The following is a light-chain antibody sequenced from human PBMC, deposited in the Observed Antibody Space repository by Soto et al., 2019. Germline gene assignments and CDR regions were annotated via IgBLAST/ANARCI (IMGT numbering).Light chain of an antibody. Sequence: QSVLTQPPSASGSPGQSVTISCTGTSSDVGGYNYVSWYQQHPGKAPRLIIYEVSKRPSGVPDRFSGSKSANTASLTVSGLQAEHEADSYCPSYDSTLSARYVFGTGTKGTVL. CDR2: EVS. CDR1: SSDVGGYNY. V-gene: IGLV2-8*01. CDR3: PSYDSTLSARYV. J-gene: IGLJ1*01.